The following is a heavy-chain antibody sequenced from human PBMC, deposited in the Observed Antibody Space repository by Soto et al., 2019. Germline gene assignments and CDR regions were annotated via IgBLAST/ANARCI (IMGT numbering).Heavy chain of an antibody. CDR1: GGSISSYY. CDR2: IYYSGST. Sequence: SETLSLTCTVSGGSISSYYWSWIRQPPGKGLEWIGYIYYSGSTNYNPSLKSRVTISVDTSKNQFSLKLSSVTAADTAVYYCASSEGYCSGGSCYPDYFQHWGQGTLVTVSS. CDR3: ASSEGYCSGGSCYPDYFQH. V-gene: IGHV4-59*08. D-gene: IGHD2-15*01. J-gene: IGHJ1*01.